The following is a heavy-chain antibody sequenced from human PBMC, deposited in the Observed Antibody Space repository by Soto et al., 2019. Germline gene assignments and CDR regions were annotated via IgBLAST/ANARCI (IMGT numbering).Heavy chain of an antibody. CDR3: AGRSGSSDY. D-gene: IGHD3-10*01. CDR1: GVTFSNYT. V-gene: IGHV3-30*04. J-gene: IGHJ4*02. Sequence: SLRLSCAASGVTFSNYTMHWVRQAPGKGLEWVALISYDEIDKYFADAVKGRFTISRDNSKNTLYLQMDSLRAEDTAVYYCAGRSGSSDYWGRGTLVTVSS. CDR2: ISYDEIDK.